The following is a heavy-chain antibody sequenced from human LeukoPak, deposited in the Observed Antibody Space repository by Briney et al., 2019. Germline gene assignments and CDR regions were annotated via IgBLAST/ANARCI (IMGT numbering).Heavy chain of an antibody. Sequence: PGGSLRLSCAASGFTFSIYYMHWVRQAPGKGLEWVSCSNGSSSSRNYADSVTGRFTISRDNAKTPLYLQMTTLRVEDTAVYYCAGYGDYPYWGQGTLVTVSS. CDR2: SNGSSSSR. CDR1: GFTFSIYY. CDR3: AGYGDYPY. D-gene: IGHD4-17*01. J-gene: IGHJ4*02. V-gene: IGHV3-48*01.